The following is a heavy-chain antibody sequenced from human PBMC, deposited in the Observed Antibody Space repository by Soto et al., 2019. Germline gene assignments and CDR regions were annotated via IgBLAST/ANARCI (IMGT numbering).Heavy chain of an antibody. J-gene: IGHJ4*02. CDR3: ARIGNWNGRYSDY. CDR2: INAGNGNT. CDR1: GYTFTSYA. D-gene: IGHD1-1*01. Sequence: ASVKVSCNASGYTFTSYAMHLVRQAPGQRLEWMGWINAGNGNTKYSQKFQGRVTITRDTSASTAYTELSSLRSEDTAVYYCARIGNWNGRYSDYWGQGTLVTVSS. V-gene: IGHV1-3*01.